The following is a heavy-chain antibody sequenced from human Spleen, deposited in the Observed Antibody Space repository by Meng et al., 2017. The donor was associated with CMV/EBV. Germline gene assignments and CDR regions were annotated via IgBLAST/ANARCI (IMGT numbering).Heavy chain of an antibody. J-gene: IGHJ4*02. CDR1: GSFRDYY. CDR2: INHRGST. CDR3: ARGLHSGYDYGGYYFDY. D-gene: IGHD5-12*01. Sequence: GSFRDYYWSWLRQPPGKGLGWIGEINHRGSTNYNPSLKSRVIISVDTSKNQFSLKLSSVTAADTAVYYCARGLHSGYDYGGYYFDYWGQGRLVTVSS. V-gene: IGHV4-34*01.